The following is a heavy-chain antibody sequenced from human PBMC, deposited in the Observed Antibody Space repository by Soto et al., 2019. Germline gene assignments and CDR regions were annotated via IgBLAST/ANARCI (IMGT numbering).Heavy chain of an antibody. CDR3: ASRRGIAAAGAFDI. J-gene: IGHJ3*02. CDR1: GFTVSSNY. V-gene: IGHV3-53*01. Sequence: PGGSLRLSCAASGFTVSSNYMSWVRQAPGKGLEWVSVIYSGGSTYYADSVKGRFTISRDNSKNTLYLQMNSLRAEDTAVYYCASRRGIAAAGAFDIWGQGTMVTVSS. CDR2: IYSGGST. D-gene: IGHD6-13*01.